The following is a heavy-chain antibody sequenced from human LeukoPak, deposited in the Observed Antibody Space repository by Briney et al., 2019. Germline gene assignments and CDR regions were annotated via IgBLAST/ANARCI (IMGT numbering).Heavy chain of an antibody. CDR1: GGTFFNTA. J-gene: IGHJ5*02. D-gene: IGHD3-10*01. V-gene: IGHV1-69*13. Sequence: GASVKVSCKASGGTFFNTAISWVRQAPGQGLEWMGGFFPIFGTAKYAQKFQDRVTITADDSTSASYMHLSSLRSEDTAVYYCARLHDSGWFFNSWGQGTLLIVSS. CDR2: FFPIFGTA. CDR3: ARLHDSGWFFNS.